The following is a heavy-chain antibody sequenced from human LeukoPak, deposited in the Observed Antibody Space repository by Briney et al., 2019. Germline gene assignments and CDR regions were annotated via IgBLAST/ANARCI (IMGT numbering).Heavy chain of an antibody. CDR3: ARDTPHSDFWSGYYYGMDV. D-gene: IGHD3-3*01. J-gene: IGHJ6*02. Sequence: PGGSLRLSCAASGFTFSSYGMHWVRQAPGRGLEWVAVISYDGSNKYYADSVKGRFTISRDNSKNTLYLQMNSLRAEDTAVYYCARDTPHSDFWSGYYYGMDVWGQGTTVTVSS. CDR2: ISYDGSNK. V-gene: IGHV3-30*19. CDR1: GFTFSSYG.